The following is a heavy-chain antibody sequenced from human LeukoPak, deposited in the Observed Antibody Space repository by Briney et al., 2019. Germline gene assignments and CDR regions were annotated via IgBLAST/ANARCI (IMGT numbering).Heavy chain of an antibody. V-gene: IGHV3-30*02. Sequence: GGSLRLSCAASGFTFSSYGMHWVRQAPGKGLEWVAFIRYDGSNKYYADSVKGRFTISRDNSKNTLYLQMNSLRAEDTAVYYCAASGWYTGVAIDYWGQGTLVTVSS. CDR3: AASGWYTGVAIDY. J-gene: IGHJ4*02. CDR2: IRYDGSNK. CDR1: GFTFSSYG. D-gene: IGHD6-19*01.